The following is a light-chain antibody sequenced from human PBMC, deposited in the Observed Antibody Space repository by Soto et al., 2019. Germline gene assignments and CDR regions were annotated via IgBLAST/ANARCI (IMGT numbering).Light chain of an antibody. CDR3: DQSGTSPWT. Sequence: EIVLTQSPCTLSLSPWERSTLSCMASQSVTSSYLGWYQQKPGQAPRLLISGASSRATGIPDRFSGSGSGTDFTLTISRLEPEDFAVYYCDQSGTSPWTFGQGTKVDIK. J-gene: IGKJ1*01. CDR1: QSVTSSY. V-gene: IGKV3-20*01. CDR2: GAS.